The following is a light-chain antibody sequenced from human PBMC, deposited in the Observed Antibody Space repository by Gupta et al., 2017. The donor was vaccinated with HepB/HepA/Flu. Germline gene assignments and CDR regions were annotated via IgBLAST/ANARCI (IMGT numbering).Light chain of an antibody. CDR1: NSNLGNNY. Sequence: QSVLTQPPSVSAAPGQKVTISCPASNSNLGNNYVSWYQQLPGTAPKLLIYDNNKRPSGIPDRFSGSKSGTSATLGITGLQTGDEADYYCGTWDSRLSVVVFGGGTKLTVL. CDR3: GTWDSRLSVVV. V-gene: IGLV1-51*01. CDR2: DNN. J-gene: IGLJ2*01.